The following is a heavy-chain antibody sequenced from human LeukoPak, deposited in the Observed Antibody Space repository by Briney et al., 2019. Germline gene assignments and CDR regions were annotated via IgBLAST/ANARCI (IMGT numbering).Heavy chain of an antibody. CDR3: ARVRYEYSSSFSYFDY. Sequence: ASVKVSCKASGYTFTGYYMHWVRQAPGQGLEWMGWINPNSGGINYAQKFQGRVTMTRDTSISTAYMELSRLRSDDTAVYYCARVRYEYSSSFSYFDYWGQGTLVTVSS. V-gene: IGHV1-2*02. D-gene: IGHD6-6*01. CDR1: GYTFTGYY. CDR2: INPNSGGI. J-gene: IGHJ4*02.